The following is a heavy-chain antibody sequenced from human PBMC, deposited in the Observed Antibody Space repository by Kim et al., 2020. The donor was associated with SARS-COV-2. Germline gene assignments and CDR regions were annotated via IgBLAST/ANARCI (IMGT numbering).Heavy chain of an antibody. Sequence: DYANGRFTISRDNSKNKRYRQMNSLRADDTAVYYCAKDPYGSGSSYGMDVWGQGTTVTVSS. D-gene: IGHD3-10*01. V-gene: IGHV3-33*06. CDR3: AKDPYGSGSSYGMDV. J-gene: IGHJ6*02.